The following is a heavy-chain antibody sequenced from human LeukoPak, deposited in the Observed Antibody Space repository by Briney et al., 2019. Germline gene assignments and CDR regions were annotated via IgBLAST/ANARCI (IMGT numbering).Heavy chain of an antibody. J-gene: IGHJ4*02. CDR3: ARDRGAYYLDY. V-gene: IGHV3-72*01. D-gene: IGHD3-10*01. Sequence: PGGSLRLSCAASGFTFSDHYMDWVRQAPGKGLEWVGRTRNKANSYTTEYAASVKGRFTISRDDSKNSLYLQMNSLKTEDTAVYYCARDRGAYYLDYWGQGTLVTVSS. CDR2: TRNKANSYTT. CDR1: GFTFSDHY.